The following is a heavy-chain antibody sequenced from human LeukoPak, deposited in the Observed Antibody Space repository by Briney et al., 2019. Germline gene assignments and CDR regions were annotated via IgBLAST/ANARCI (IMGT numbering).Heavy chain of an antibody. V-gene: IGHV4-34*01. J-gene: IGHJ4*02. Sequence: SETLSLTCAVYGGSFSGYYWSWIRQPPGKGLEWIGEINHSGSTNYNPSLKSRVTISVDTSKNQFSLKLSSVTAADTAVYYCARVGPLPTGSSGSLKPGGAFDYWGQGTLVTVSS. D-gene: IGHD3-22*01. CDR1: GGSFSGYY. CDR2: INHSGST. CDR3: ARVGPLPTGSSGSLKPGGAFDY.